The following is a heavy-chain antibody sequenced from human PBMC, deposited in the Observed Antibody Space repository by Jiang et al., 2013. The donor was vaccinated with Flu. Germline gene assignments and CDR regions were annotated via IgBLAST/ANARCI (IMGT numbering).Heavy chain of an antibody. V-gene: IGHV1-69*06. Sequence: GAEVKKPGSSVKVSCEASGGPFNSYAISWVRQAPGQGLEWMGGIIAIFGTTNYAEKFQGRVAITADKSTTTVHMELSSLRSEDTAVYYCARSGSYRPDYFHHWGQGTLITVSA. CDR2: IIAIFGTT. CDR3: ARSGSYRPDYFHH. CDR1: GGPFNSYA. D-gene: IGHD1-26*01. J-gene: IGHJ1*01.